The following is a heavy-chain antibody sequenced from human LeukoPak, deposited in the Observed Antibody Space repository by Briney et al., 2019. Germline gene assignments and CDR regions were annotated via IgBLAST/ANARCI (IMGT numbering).Heavy chain of an antibody. CDR2: ISGSDGST. V-gene: IGHV3-23*01. CDR3: AKVETSGGANCYALDY. Sequence: GGSLRLSCAASGFTFSSYAMTWVRQAPDKGLEWVSAISGSDGSTYYADSVKGRFTISRDDSQNTLYLQMNSLSAEDTAVYYCAKVETSGGANCYALDYWGQGTLVTISS. CDR1: GFTFSSYA. D-gene: IGHD2-2*01. J-gene: IGHJ4*02.